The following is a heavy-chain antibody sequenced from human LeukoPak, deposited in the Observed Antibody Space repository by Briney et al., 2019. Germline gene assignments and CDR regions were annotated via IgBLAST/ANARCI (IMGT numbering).Heavy chain of an antibody. Sequence: ASVKVSHKASGYTFTGYYMHWVRQAPGQGLEWMGWINPNSGGTNYAQKFQGRVTMTRDTSISTAYMELSRLRSDDTAVYYCARVLGVVPAASYDAFAIWGQATIATVSS. CDR1: GYTFTGYY. J-gene: IGHJ3*02. CDR2: INPNSGGT. V-gene: IGHV1-2*02. CDR3: ARVLGVVPAASYDAFAI. D-gene: IGHD2-2*01.